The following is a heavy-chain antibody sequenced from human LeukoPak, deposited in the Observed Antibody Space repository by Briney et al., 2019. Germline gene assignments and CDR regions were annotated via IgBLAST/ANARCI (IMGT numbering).Heavy chain of an antibody. CDR1: GGTFSSYA. Sequence: GASVKVSCKASGGTFSSYAISWVRQAPGQGLEWMGRIIPILDITNYAQKFQGRVTITADKSTSTAYMELSSLRSEDTAVCYCATGGYYSDLRYYYGMDVWGQGTTVTVSS. D-gene: IGHD3-22*01. CDR3: ATGGYYSDLRYYYGMDV. J-gene: IGHJ6*02. V-gene: IGHV1-69*04. CDR2: IIPILDIT.